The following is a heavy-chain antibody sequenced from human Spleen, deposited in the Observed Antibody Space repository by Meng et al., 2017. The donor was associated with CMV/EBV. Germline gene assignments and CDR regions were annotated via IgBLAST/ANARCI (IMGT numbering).Heavy chain of an antibody. Sequence: SETLSLTCTVSGGSISSYYWSWIRQPAGKGLEWIGRIYTSGSTNYNPSLKSRVTISVDTSKNQFSLKLSSVTAADTAVYYCARGGTFEYSSTDYYYYGMDVWGQGTTVTVSS. V-gene: IGHV4-4*07. D-gene: IGHD6-6*01. J-gene: IGHJ6*02. CDR1: GGSISSYY. CDR3: ARGGTFEYSSTDYYYYGMDV. CDR2: IYTSGST.